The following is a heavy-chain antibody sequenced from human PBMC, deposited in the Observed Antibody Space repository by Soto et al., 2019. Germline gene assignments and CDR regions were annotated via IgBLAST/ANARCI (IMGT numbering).Heavy chain of an antibody. J-gene: IGHJ5*02. D-gene: IGHD3-9*01. Sequence: VQLVESGGGVVQPGRSLRLSCAASGFTFSSYGMHWVRQAPGKGLEWVAVIWYDGSNKYYADSVKGRFTISRDNSKNTLYAQMHRLRAEDTAVSSCARGVDYYIFTGYYKTDTNWFDPWGQGTLVTVSS. CDR3: ARGVDYYIFTGYYKTDTNWFDP. CDR2: IWYDGSNK. V-gene: IGHV3-33*01. CDR1: GFTFSSYG.